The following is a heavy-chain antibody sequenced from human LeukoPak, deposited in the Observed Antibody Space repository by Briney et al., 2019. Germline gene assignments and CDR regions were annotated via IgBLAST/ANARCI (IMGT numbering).Heavy chain of an antibody. V-gene: IGHV1-18*01. CDR2: ISAYNGNT. J-gene: IGHJ6*03. Sequence: ASVKVSCKASGYTFTIYGISWVRQAPGQGLEWMGWISAYNGNTNYAQKLQGRVTMTRDTSISTAYMELSRLRSDDTAVYYCARGVTGIYYYYYMDVWGKGTTVTVSS. D-gene: IGHD6-13*01. CDR3: ARGVTGIYYYYYMDV. CDR1: GYTFTIYG.